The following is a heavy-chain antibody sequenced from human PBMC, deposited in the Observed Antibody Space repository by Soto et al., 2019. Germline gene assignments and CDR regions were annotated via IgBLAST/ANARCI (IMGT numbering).Heavy chain of an antibody. CDR3: AKDRLAGGFDY. V-gene: IGHV3-7*05. Sequence: PGGSLRLSCAASGFTFSDYWMNWVRQTPGKRLEWVASIKYDGREKNYVDSVKGRFTISRDNSRNTVYLQMNSLRADDTAVYYCAKDRLAGGFDYWGQGTLVTVSS. CDR1: GFTFSDYW. D-gene: IGHD3-16*01. J-gene: IGHJ4*02. CDR2: IKYDGREK.